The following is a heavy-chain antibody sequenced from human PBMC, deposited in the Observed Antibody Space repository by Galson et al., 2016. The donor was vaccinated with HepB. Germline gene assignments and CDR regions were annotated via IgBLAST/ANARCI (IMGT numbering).Heavy chain of an antibody. J-gene: IGHJ4*02. CDR2: IRPLLGTT. CDR1: GGTFSDYT. CDR3: ARDWSGYDPSYCFEY. Sequence: SVKVSCKASGGTFSDYTFSWLRQAPGQGLEWVGGIRPLLGTTHYAQKFQGKVTITADESTSTAYMELNSLRSEDTAVYYCARDWSGYDPSYCFEYWGQGTLVTVSS. V-gene: IGHV1-69*13. D-gene: IGHD3-3*01.